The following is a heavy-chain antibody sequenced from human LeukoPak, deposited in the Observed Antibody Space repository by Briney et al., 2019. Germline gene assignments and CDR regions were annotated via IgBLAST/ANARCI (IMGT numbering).Heavy chain of an antibody. J-gene: IGHJ4*02. V-gene: IGHV3-33*01. Sequence: GGSLRLSCTASGFTFSSYGMHWVRQASGKGLEWVAVIWYDGSNKYYADAVKGRFTISRDNSKNTLYLQMNSLRAEDTAVYYCARPANNGYDLYNFDYWGQGTLVTVSS. CDR1: GFTFSSYG. CDR2: IWYDGSNK. CDR3: ARPANNGYDLYNFDY. D-gene: IGHD5-12*01.